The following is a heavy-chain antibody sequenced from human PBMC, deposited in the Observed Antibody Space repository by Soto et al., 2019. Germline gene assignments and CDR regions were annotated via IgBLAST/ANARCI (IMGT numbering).Heavy chain of an antibody. V-gene: IGHV4-39*01. CDR3: ARHTPAISISDH. J-gene: IGHJ4*02. Sequence: QLQLQESGPGLVKPSETLSLTCTVSGGSISSSSYYWGWIRQPPGKGLEWIGSIYYSGSTYSNPSPKSRVTLSVDTSKNQFSLKLSSVTAADTAVYYCARHTPAISISDHWGQGTLVTVSS. D-gene: IGHD2-15*01. CDR1: GGSISSSSYY. CDR2: IYYSGST.